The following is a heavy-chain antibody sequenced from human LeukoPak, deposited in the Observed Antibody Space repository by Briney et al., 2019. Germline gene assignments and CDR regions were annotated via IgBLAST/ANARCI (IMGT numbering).Heavy chain of an antibody. CDR2: TYHSGST. CDR3: ARVLNVPKLIDS. J-gene: IGHJ4*02. V-gene: IGHV4-38-2*01. CDR1: GYSINSGYY. D-gene: IGHD3-16*01. Sequence: MTSETLSLTCAVSGYSINSGYYWGWIRQPPGKGLEWIGTTYHSGSTYYNPSLKSRVTISLDTSKNQFSLNLTSVTAADTALYFCARVLNVPKLIDSWGQGTLVTVSS.